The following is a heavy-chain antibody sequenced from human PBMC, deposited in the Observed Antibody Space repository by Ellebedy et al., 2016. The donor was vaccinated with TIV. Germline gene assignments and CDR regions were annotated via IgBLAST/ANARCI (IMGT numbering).Heavy chain of an antibody. CDR3: ARHPSVAGPGDV. D-gene: IGHD6-19*01. J-gene: IGHJ6*02. V-gene: IGHV3-72*01. CDR2: SRNKANSYST. CDR1: GFTFSNAW. Sequence: GGSLRLSCAASGFTFSNAWMSWVRQAPGKGLEWVGRSRNKANSYSTEYAASVKGRFTISRDDSKNSVYLQMNSLQTEDTAVYYCARHPSVAGPGDVWGQGTTVTVSS.